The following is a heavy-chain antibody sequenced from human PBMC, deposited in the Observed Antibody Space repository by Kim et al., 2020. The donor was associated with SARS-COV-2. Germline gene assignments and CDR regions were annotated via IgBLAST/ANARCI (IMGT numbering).Heavy chain of an antibody. CDR1: GFTFNNFG. CDR2: IAYDKSNT. CDR3: GKMEQQFILGTAPDF. J-gene: IGHJ1*01. D-gene: IGHD1-1*01. V-gene: IGHV3-30*18. Sequence: GGSLRLSCAASGFTFNNFGMHWVRQAPGKGLEWVALIAYDKSNTYYTHSVRGRFTISRDDYRNTLYLEMNSLTPEDTAVYFCGKMEQQFILGTAPDFRGQGTVVTVYS.